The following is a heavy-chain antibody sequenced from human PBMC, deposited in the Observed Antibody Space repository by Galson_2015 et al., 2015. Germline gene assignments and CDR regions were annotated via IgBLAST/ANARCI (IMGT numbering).Heavy chain of an antibody. CDR1: GFTFSSYA. CDR3: ARDRLRSPEY. Sequence: SLRLSCAASGFTFSSYAMSWVRQAPGKGLEWVSYISSSSSTIYYADSVKGRFTISRDNVKNSLYLQMNSLRDEDTAIYYCARDRLRSPEYWGQGTLVTVSS. J-gene: IGHJ4*02. V-gene: IGHV3-48*02. CDR2: ISSSSSTI. D-gene: IGHD2-21*02.